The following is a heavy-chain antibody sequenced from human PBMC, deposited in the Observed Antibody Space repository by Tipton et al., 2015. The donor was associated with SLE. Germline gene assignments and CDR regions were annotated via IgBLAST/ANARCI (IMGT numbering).Heavy chain of an antibody. CDR2: ISAYNGDT. CDR1: GYNFGSFG. V-gene: IGHV1-18*04. Sequence: QLVQSGGEVKRPGASMKVSCKASGYNFGSFGISWVRQVPGQGLEWMGWISAYNGDTNYAQKFQGRVSMTTDTFTNTAYMELRSLRSDDTAIYYCATNIYYYDSSRDYFDYWGQGTLVTVSS. D-gene: IGHD3-22*01. CDR3: ATNIYYYDSSRDYFDY. J-gene: IGHJ4*02.